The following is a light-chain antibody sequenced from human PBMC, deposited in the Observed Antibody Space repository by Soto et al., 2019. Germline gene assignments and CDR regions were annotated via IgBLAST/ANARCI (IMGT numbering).Light chain of an antibody. CDR3: QQRSNWPLIT. CDR1: QSVSSY. V-gene: IGKV3-11*01. CDR2: DAS. Sequence: EIVLTQSPATLSLSPGENATLSCRASQSVSSYLAWYQQKPGQAPRLLVYDASNRAPGIPARFSGSGSGTDFTLTISNLEPEDFAVYYCQQRSNWPLITFGPGTKVDIK. J-gene: IGKJ3*01.